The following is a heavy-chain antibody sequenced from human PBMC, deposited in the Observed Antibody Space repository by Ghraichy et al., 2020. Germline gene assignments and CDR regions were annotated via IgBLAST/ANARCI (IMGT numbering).Heavy chain of an antibody. CDR2: IYHSGST. Sequence: SQTLSITCTVSGDSISSNYWSWIRQPPGKGLEWIGYIYHSGSTNYNPSLKSRVTTSVDMSKNQFSLKVTSVTAADTAVYYCARHPRPPMVVPREYWYFYLWGRGTLVTVSS. V-gene: IGHV4-59*08. J-gene: IGHJ2*01. CDR1: GDSISSNY. CDR3: ARHPRPPMVVPREYWYFYL. D-gene: IGHD3-22*01.